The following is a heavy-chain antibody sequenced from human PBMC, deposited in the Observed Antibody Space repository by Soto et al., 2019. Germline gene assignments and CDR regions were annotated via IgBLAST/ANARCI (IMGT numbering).Heavy chain of an antibody. J-gene: IGHJ6*02. CDR3: ARGRGYSGDDHYYYFDMDV. CDR2: SIPIFGTA. V-gene: IGHV1-69*13. CDR1: GGTFNNYP. D-gene: IGHD5-12*01. Sequence: ASVKVSCKASGGTFNNYPITWVRQAPGQGLEWMGGSIPIFGTANYAQKFQGRVTISVDESTSTAYMELSSLRSEDTAVYYCARGRGYSGDDHYYYFDMDVWGQGTTVTVS.